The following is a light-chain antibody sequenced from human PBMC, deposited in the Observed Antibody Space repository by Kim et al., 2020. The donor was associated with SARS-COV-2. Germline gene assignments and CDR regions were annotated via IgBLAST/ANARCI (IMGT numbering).Light chain of an antibody. J-gene: IGLJ3*02. CDR1: SRDVGSYNL. CDR3: CSYAGSSTGV. V-gene: IGLV2-23*02. Sequence: QSALTQHASVSGSPGQSITISCTGTSRDVGSYNLVSWYQQHPGKAPKLMIYEVSKRPSGVSNRFSGSKSGNTASLTISGLQAEDEADYYCCSYAGSSTGVFGGGTQLTVL. CDR2: EVS.